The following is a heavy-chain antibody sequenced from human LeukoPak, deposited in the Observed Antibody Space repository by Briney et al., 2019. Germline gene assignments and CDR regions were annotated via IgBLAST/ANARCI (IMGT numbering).Heavy chain of an antibody. CDR2: IRQDGSEK. J-gene: IGHJ4*02. D-gene: IGHD3-10*01. V-gene: IGHV3-7*01. Sequence: PGGSLRLSCETSGFSFSTYWMSWVRQPPGKGLEWVANIRQDGSEKYYVDSVKGRFTISRDIAKQSVFLQMNSLRAEDTAVYYCASYRVYSGSGRSPGAGWGQGTLVTVSS. CDR1: GFSFSTYW. CDR3: ASYRVYSGSGRSPGAG.